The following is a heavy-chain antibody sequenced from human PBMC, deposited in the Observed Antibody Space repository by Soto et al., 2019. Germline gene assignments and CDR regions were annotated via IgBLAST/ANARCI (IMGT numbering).Heavy chain of an antibody. J-gene: IGHJ4*02. Sequence: QLQLQESGSGLGKPSQTLSLTCAVSGGSISSGGYSWSWIRQPPGKGLEWIGYIYHSGSTYYNPSLKSRVTILVDRSKNQFSLKLSSVTAADTAVYYCARGEVVALGYWGQGTLVTVSS. D-gene: IGHD2-15*01. V-gene: IGHV4-30-2*01. CDR2: IYHSGST. CDR1: GGSISSGGYS. CDR3: ARGEVVALGY.